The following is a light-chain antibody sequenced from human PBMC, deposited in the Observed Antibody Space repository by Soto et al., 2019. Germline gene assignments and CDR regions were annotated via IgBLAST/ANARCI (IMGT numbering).Light chain of an antibody. J-gene: IGKJ2*01. CDR1: QSISSW. V-gene: IGKV1-5*03. CDR2: KAS. Sequence: DIQMTQSPSTLSASVGDRVTITCRASQSISSWLAWYQQKPGNAPKLLIYKASSLESGVPSTFSRTRSGTEFTLTISSLQPDDFATYYCQQYNSYSYTFGQGTKLEIK. CDR3: QQYNSYSYT.